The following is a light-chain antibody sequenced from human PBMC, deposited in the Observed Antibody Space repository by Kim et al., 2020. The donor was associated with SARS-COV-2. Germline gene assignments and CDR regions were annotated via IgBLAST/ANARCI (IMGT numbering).Light chain of an antibody. CDR3: CSYAGNSIWL. V-gene: IGLV2-11*01. CDR2: DVN. CDR1: SSDIGNYDF. J-gene: IGLJ3*02. Sequence: QSALTQPRSVSGSPGQSVTISCTGTSSDIGNYDFVSWYQQHPGKAPKPIIYDVNERPSGVPYRFSGSKSGNTASLTISGLQADDEADYYCCSYAGNSIWLFGGGTKLTVL.